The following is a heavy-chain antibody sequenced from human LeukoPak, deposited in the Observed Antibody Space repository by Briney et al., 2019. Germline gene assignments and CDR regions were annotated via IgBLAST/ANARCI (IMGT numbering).Heavy chain of an antibody. CDR3: ARGPQLLINYYCMDV. D-gene: IGHD2-2*01. CDR1: GYTFTSYD. V-gene: IGHV1-8*03. Sequence: GASVKVSCKASGYTFTSYDINWVRQATGQGLEWMGWMNPNSGNTGYAQKFQGRVTITRNTSISTAYMELSSLRSEDTAVYYCARGPQLLINYYCMDVWGKGTTVTISS. J-gene: IGHJ6*03. CDR2: MNPNSGNT.